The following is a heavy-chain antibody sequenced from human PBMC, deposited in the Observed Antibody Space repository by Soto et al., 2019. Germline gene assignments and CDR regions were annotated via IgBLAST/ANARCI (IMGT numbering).Heavy chain of an antibody. CDR3: ARVHADYSNQRNFYYYYYMDV. CDR2: INHSGST. CDR1: GGSFSGYY. J-gene: IGHJ6*03. Sequence: SETLSLTCAVYGGSFSGYYWSWIRQPPGKGLEWIGEINHSGSTNYNPSLKSRVTISVDTSKNQFSLKLSSVTAADTAVYYCARVHADYSNQRNFYYYYYMDVWGKGTTVTVSS. V-gene: IGHV4-34*01. D-gene: IGHD4-4*01.